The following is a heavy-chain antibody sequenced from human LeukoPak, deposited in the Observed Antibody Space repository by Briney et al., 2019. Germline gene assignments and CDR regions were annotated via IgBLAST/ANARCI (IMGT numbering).Heavy chain of an antibody. CDR2: ISYDGSNK. Sequence: GGSLRLSCAASGFTFSSYAMHWVRQAPGKGLEWVAVISYDGSNKYYADSVKGRFTISRDNSKNTLYLQMNSLRAEDTAAYYCAKDLTSYYYGSGSYAGEDWGQGTLVTVSS. D-gene: IGHD3-10*01. J-gene: IGHJ4*02. CDR1: GFTFSSYA. CDR3: AKDLTSYYYGSGSYAGED. V-gene: IGHV3-30-3*01.